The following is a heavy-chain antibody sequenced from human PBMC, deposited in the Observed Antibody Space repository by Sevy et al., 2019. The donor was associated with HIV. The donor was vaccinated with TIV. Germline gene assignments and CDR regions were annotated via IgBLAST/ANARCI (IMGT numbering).Heavy chain of an antibody. D-gene: IGHD2-2*01. CDR1: GFTFSNYA. J-gene: IGHJ6*02. V-gene: IGHV3-7*03. CDR3: ARDCSSASCLWGMDV. Sequence: GGSLRLSCAASGFTFSNYALTWVRQAPGKGLEWVANIKRDGSEKYYVASVKGRFTISRDNAKTSLFLQMNSLRGEDTAVYYCARDCSSASCLWGMDVWGQGTTVTVSS. CDR2: IKRDGSEK.